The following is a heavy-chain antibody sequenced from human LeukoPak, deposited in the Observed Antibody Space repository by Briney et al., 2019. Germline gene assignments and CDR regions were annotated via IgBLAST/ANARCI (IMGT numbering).Heavy chain of an antibody. CDR3: ARGLSNTDRARIAARRRNWFDP. Sequence: SETLSLTCAVYGGSFSGYYWSWIRQPPGKGLEWIGEINHSGSTNYNPSLKSRVTISVDTSKNQFSLKLSSVTAADTAVYYCARGLSNTDRARIAARRRNWFDPWGQGTLVTASS. J-gene: IGHJ5*02. CDR1: GGSFSGYY. V-gene: IGHV4-34*01. CDR2: INHSGST. D-gene: IGHD6-6*01.